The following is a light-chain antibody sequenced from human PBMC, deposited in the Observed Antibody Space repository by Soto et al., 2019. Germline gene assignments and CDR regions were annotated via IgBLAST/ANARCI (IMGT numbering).Light chain of an antibody. CDR2: DVS. J-gene: IGLJ3*02. CDR3: CSYAGTYTWV. CDR1: SSDVGGYNS. Sequence: QSALTQPRSVSGSPGQSVTISCTGTSSDVGGYNSVSWYQQYTGKAPKLMIYDVSKRPSGVPDRFSGSKSGNAASLTISGLQAEDEADYYCCSYAGTYTWVFGGGTKLTVL. V-gene: IGLV2-11*01.